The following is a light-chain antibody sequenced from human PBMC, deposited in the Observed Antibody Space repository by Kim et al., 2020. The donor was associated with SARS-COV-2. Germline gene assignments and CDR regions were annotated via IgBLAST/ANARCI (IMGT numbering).Light chain of an antibody. CDR1: QGVGNS. Sequence: ASVGDSVTITRRASQGVGNSLAWFQQKPGEAPKSLMYAVSTLQSGVPPKFSGSGSGTDFTLTIGSLQPEDFATYFCQQYHRYPLTFGGGTKVDIK. CDR3: QQYHRYPLT. J-gene: IGKJ4*01. CDR2: AVS. V-gene: IGKV1-16*02.